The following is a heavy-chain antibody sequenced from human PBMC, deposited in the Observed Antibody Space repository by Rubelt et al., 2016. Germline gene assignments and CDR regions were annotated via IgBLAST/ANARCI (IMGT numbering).Heavy chain of an antibody. D-gene: IGHD6-6*01. J-gene: IGHJ4*02. V-gene: IGHV1-8*01. Sequence: DINWVRQATGQGLEWMGWMNPNSGNTGYAQKFQGRVTMTRNTSISTAYMELSSLRSEDTAVYYCARVRQLSDYWGQGTLVTVSP. CDR3: ARVRQLSDY. CDR2: MNPNSGNT. CDR1: D.